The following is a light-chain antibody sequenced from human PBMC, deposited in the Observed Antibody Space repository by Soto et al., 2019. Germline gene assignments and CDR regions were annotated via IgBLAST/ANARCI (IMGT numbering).Light chain of an antibody. CDR3: QQSYGTPKT. J-gene: IGKJ1*01. V-gene: IGKV1-39*01. CDR1: QSISSL. CDR2: AVS. Sequence: DIQMTQSPSSLSASIGDRVTITCRASQSISSLLNWYQQKPGKAPKLLIYAVSNLQSGVPSRFSGSGSGTDFTLTISSLQPEDFETYYCQQSYGTPKTFGQGTKVDIK.